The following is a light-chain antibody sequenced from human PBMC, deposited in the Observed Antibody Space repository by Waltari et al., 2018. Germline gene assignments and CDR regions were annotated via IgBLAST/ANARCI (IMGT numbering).Light chain of an antibody. Sequence: QSVLTQPPSASGTPGQRVTISCSGSSSNIGSNYVYWYQQLPGTAPKLLIYRNNQRPSGVPDRFSGSKSGTSASLAISGLLSEDEADYYCAAWDDSLSGPWVFGGGTKLTVL. J-gene: IGLJ3*02. V-gene: IGLV1-47*01. CDR2: RNN. CDR1: SSNIGSNY. CDR3: AAWDDSLSGPWV.